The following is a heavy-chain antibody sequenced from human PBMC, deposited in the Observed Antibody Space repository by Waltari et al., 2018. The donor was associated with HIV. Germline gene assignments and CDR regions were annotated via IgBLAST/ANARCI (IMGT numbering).Heavy chain of an antibody. Sequence: EVQLVESGGGLVQPGGSLRLSCAAARFTFSNHWMSWVSRAPGKGLEWVANIKRDGSEKYYVDSVKGRFTISRDTAKNSLSLQMNSLRAEDTAVYYCARAPYDSGNEYYFDHWGLGTLVTVSS. CDR2: IKRDGSEK. CDR1: RFTFSNHW. D-gene: IGHD3-10*01. J-gene: IGHJ4*02. CDR3: ARAPYDSGNEYYFDH. V-gene: IGHV3-7*03.